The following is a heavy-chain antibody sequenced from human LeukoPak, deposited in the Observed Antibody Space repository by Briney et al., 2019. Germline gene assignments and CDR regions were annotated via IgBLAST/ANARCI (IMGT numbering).Heavy chain of an antibody. CDR3: AREVGAPRYSDY. D-gene: IGHD1-26*01. J-gene: IGHJ4*02. V-gene: IGHV4-61*10. CDR2: THSSGST. CDR1: GASVSSDSYY. Sequence: SETLSLTCTVSGASVSSDSYYWSWIRQPAGKTLEWIGRTHSSGSTDYNPSLMSRVTMSLDTSKNQFSLRLSFVTAADTAVYYCAREVGAPRYSDYWGQGTLVTVSS.